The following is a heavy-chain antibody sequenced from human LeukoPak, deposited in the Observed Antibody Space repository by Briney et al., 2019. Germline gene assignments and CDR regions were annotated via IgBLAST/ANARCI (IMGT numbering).Heavy chain of an antibody. Sequence: PSETLSLTCTVSGGSISSSSYYWGWIRQPPGKGLEWIGSIYYSGSTYYNPSLKSRVTISVDTSKNQFSLKLSSVTAADMAVYYCARLFDPESWFDPWGQGTLVTVSS. J-gene: IGHJ5*02. V-gene: IGHV4-39*01. CDR2: IYYSGST. CDR1: GGSISSSSYY. CDR3: ARLFDPESWFDP. D-gene: IGHD3-9*01.